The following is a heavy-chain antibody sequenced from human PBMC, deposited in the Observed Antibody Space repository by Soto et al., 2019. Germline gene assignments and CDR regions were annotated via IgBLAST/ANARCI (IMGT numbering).Heavy chain of an antibody. V-gene: IGHV1-8*01. CDR3: ARRKERSGPNYFDY. CDR2: MNPYTGKA. J-gene: IGHJ4*02. Sequence: QVQLVQSGAEVKKPGASVKVSCKASGYTFTTYDITWVRQAPGQGLEWMGWMNPYTGKAGYAQKFQGRVTMTRDNFISTAYMELSGLRSEDTAVYYCARRKERSGPNYFDYWGQGTLVTVSS. CDR1: GYTFTTYD. D-gene: IGHD6-25*01.